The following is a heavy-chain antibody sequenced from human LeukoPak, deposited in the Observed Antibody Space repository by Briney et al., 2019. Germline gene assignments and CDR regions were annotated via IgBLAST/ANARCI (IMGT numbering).Heavy chain of an antibody. V-gene: IGHV3-7*01. D-gene: IGHD5-18*01. CDR2: VREDGAEK. CDR3: AKEFVGRYSYGYFDY. J-gene: IGHJ4*02. CDR1: GFIFNKYW. Sequence: GGSLRLSCTASGFIFNKYWMSWVRQAPGKGLEWVATVREDGAEKYYVDSVKGRITISRDNAKNSLYLQINSPRVEDTAVYYCAKEFVGRYSYGYFDYWGQGTLVTVSS.